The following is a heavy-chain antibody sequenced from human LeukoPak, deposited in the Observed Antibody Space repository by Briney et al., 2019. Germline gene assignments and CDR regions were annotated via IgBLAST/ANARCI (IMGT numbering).Heavy chain of an antibody. CDR3: ATLTTVVTPSYFDY. J-gene: IGHJ4*02. Sequence: SETLSLTCTVSGVSISSYYWSWIRQPPGKGLEWIGYIYYTGSTNDNPSLKSRVTISLDTSKNQFSLKLRSVTAADTAVYYCATLTTVVTPSYFDYWGQGTLVTVSS. D-gene: IGHD4-23*01. CDR1: GVSISSYY. CDR2: IYYTGST. V-gene: IGHV4-59*08.